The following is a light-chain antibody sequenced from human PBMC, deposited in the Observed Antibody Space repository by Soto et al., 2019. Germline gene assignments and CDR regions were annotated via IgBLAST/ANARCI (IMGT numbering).Light chain of an antibody. CDR2: DVY. CDR1: QSVRSN. J-gene: IGKJ5*01. Sequence: IVMTQSPYTLSVTTGETATLSCGASQSVRSNLAWYQQKPGQAPRLLIHDVYNRATGIPDRFSGSGSGTDFTLTISRLEPEDFAVYYCQQYNKWPAEITFGQGTRLEIK. V-gene: IGKV3D-15*01. CDR3: QQYNKWPAEIT.